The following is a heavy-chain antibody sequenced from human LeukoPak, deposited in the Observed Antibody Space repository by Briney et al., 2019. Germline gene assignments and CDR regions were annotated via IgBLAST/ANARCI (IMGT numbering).Heavy chain of an antibody. J-gene: IGHJ4*02. V-gene: IGHV3-48*04. CDR1: GFTFSSYS. D-gene: IGHD2-15*01. Sequence: GGSLRLSCAASGFTFSSYSMNWVRQAPGKGLEWVSYISSSSSTIYYADSVKGRFTISRDNAKNSLYLQMNSLRAEDTAVYYCARVHCSGGSCSGGPDYWGQGTLVTVSS. CDR2: ISSSSSTI. CDR3: ARVHCSGGSCSGGPDY.